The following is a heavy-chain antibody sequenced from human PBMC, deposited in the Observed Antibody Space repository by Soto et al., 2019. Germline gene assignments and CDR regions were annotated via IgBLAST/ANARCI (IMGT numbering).Heavy chain of an antibody. CDR1: GFTFSSYA. V-gene: IGHV3-23*01. J-gene: IGHJ4*02. CDR3: AKDQSGGWYYFDY. CDR2: ISDSGGST. Sequence: SLRLSCAASGFTFSSYAMSWVRQAPGKGLEWVSAISDSGGSTYYADSVKGRFTISRDNSKNTLYLQMNSLRAEDTAVYYCAKDQSGGWYYFDYWGQGTLVTVSS. D-gene: IGHD6-19*01.